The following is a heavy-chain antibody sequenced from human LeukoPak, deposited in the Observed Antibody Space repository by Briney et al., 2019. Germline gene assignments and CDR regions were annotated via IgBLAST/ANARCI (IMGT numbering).Heavy chain of an antibody. Sequence: PGGSLRLSCAASGFTFSNSGMHWVRQAPGKGLEWVALIWYDGTRTEYADSVKGRFTISRDDSKNTVYLQMNSLRAEDTAFYYCARGFLDFDSWGQGTLVIVSS. D-gene: IGHD3-3*01. CDR1: GFTFSNSG. J-gene: IGHJ4*02. V-gene: IGHV3-33*08. CDR3: ARGFLDFDS. CDR2: IWYDGTRT.